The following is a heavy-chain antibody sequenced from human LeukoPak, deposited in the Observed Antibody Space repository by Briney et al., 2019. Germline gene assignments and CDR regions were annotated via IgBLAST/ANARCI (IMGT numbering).Heavy chain of an antibody. V-gene: IGHV5-51*01. J-gene: IGHJ4*02. D-gene: IGHD2-15*01. CDR2: IYPGDSDT. CDR3: ARAGYCSGGSCYAEY. Sequence: GESLKISCKGSGYSFTTYWIGWVRQMPGKGLEWMGIIYPGDSDTRYSPSFQGQVTISVDKSISTAYLQWSSLKASDTAMYYCARAGYCSGGSCYAEYWGQGTLVTVSS. CDR1: GYSFTTYW.